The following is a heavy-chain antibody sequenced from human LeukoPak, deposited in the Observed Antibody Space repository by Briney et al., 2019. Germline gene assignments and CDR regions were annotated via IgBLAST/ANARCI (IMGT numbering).Heavy chain of an antibody. V-gene: IGHV1-69*05. J-gene: IGHJ6*03. D-gene: IGHD3-3*01. CDR1: GGTFSSYA. CDR2: IIPIFGTA. Sequence: SVKVSCKASGGTFSSYAISWVRQAPGQGLEWMGGIIPIFGTANYAQKFQGRVTITTDESTSTAYMELSSLRSEDTAVYYCARCNYDFWSEPYYYYYMDVWGKGTTVTVSS. CDR3: ARCNYDFWSEPYYYYYMDV.